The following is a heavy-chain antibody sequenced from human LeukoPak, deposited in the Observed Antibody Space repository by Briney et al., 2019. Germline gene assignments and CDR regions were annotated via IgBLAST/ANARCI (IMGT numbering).Heavy chain of an antibody. D-gene: IGHD6-6*01. J-gene: IGHJ1*01. Sequence: PSETLSLTCTVSGGSISTYYWNWIRQPPGKGPEWIGYIYHSGSTNYNPSLQSRATISVDTSKNQFSLNLNSVTAADTAVYYCARGGAARLHFQNWGQGTLVTVSS. V-gene: IGHV4-59*01. CDR2: IYHSGST. CDR3: ARGGAARLHFQN. CDR1: GGSISTYY.